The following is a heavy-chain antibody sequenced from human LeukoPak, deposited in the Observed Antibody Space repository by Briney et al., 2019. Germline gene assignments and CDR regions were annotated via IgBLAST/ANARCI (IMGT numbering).Heavy chain of an antibody. V-gene: IGHV4-59*01. J-gene: IGHJ4*02. CDR3: ARSAYYYDSSGYYANDY. CDR2: IYYSGST. D-gene: IGHD3-22*01. Sequence: SETLSLTCTVSGGSISSYYWSWIRQPPGKGLEWIGYIYYSGSTNYNPSLESRVTISVDTSKNQFSLKLSSVTAADTAVYYCARSAYYYDSSGYYANDYWGQGTLVTVSS. CDR1: GGSISSYY.